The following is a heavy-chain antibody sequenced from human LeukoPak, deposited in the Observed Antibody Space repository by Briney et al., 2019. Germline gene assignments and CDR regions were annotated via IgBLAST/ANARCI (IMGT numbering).Heavy chain of an antibody. Sequence: GGSLRLSCAASGFPFSSYSMNWVREAPGKGLEWVSYISSSSSTIYYADSVKGRFTISRDNAKNSLYLQMNSLRAEDTAVYYCARVLDQSGWYWFDPWGQGTLVTVSS. V-gene: IGHV3-48*01. CDR2: ISSSSSTI. D-gene: IGHD6-19*01. CDR1: GFPFSSYS. J-gene: IGHJ5*02. CDR3: ARVLDQSGWYWFDP.